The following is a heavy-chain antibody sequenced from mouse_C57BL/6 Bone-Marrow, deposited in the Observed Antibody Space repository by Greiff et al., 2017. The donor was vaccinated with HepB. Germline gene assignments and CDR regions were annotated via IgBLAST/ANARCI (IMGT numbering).Heavy chain of an antibody. J-gene: IGHJ4*01. CDR2: INPSNGGT. V-gene: IGHV1-53*01. CDR1: GYTFTSYW. D-gene: IGHD2-12*01. CDR3: ARLGLTTDAMDY. Sequence: VKLQQPGTELVKPGASVKLSCKASGYTFTSYWMHWVKPRPGQGLEWIGNINPSNGGTNYNEKFKSKATLTVDKSSSTAYMQLSSLTSEDSSVYYCARLGLTTDAMDYWGQGTSITVSS.